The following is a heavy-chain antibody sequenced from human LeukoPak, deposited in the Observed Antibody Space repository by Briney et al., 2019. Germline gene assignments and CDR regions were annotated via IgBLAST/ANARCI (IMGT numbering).Heavy chain of an antibody. D-gene: IGHD6-19*01. J-gene: IGHJ4*02. CDR3: ARWGLAGSYDY. CDR1: GFTFSSYS. CDR2: ISSSSSYI. V-gene: IGHV3-21*01. Sequence: GGSLRLSCAASGFTFSSYSMNWVRQAPGKGLEWVSSISSSSSYIYYADSVKGRFTISRDNAKNSLYLQMNSLRGEDTAVYYCARWGLAGSYDYWGQGTLVTVSS.